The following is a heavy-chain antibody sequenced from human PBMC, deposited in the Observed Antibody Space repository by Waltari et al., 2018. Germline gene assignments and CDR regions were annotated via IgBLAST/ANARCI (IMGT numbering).Heavy chain of an antibody. CDR2: IYTSGST. D-gene: IGHD2-2*01. V-gene: IGHV4-61*02. Sequence: QVQLQESGPGLVKPSQTLSLTCTVSGGSISSGSYYWSWIRQPAGKGLEWIGRIYTSGSTNYSPSLKSRFTISVDTSKNQFSLKLSSVTAADTAVYYCARELGEIVVVPAAMDAFDIWGQGTMVTVSS. CDR3: ARELGEIVVVPAAMDAFDI. J-gene: IGHJ3*02. CDR1: GGSISSGSYY.